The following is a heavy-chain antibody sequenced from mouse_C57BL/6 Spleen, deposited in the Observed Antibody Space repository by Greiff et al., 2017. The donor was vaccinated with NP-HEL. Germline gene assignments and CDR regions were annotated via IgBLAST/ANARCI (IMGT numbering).Heavy chain of an antibody. Sequence: EVQLQESGTVLARPGASVKMSCKTSGYTFTSYWMHWVKQRPGQGLEWIGAIYPGNSDTSYNQKFKGKAKLTAVTSASTAYLELSSLTNEDSAVYYCTRGYDYSYAMDYWGQGTSVTVSS. CDR1: GYTFTSYW. V-gene: IGHV1-5*01. CDR2: IYPGNSDT. CDR3: TRGYDYSYAMDY. J-gene: IGHJ4*01. D-gene: IGHD2-4*01.